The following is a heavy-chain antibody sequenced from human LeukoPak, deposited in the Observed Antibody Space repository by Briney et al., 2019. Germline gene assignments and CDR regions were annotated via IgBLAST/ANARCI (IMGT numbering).Heavy chain of an antibody. CDR1: GFIFRNYW. CDR2: ISSSSSYI. J-gene: IGHJ4*02. D-gene: IGHD3-22*01. CDR3: ARDYYDSSGYPYHDY. Sequence: GGSLRLSCTASGFIFRNYWMNWVRQAPGKGLEWVSSISSSSSYIYYADSVKGRFTISRDNAKNSLYLQMNSLRAEDTAVYYCARDYYDSSGYPYHDYWGQGTLVTVSS. V-gene: IGHV3-21*01.